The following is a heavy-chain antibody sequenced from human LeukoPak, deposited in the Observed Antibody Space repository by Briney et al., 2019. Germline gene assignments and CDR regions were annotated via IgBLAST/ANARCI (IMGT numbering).Heavy chain of an antibody. Sequence: ASVKVSCKASGYTSTGYYMHWVRQAPGHGLEWMGWINPNSGGTNYAQKFQGRVTMTRDTSISTAYMELSRLRSDDTAVYYCAREGGIGDIAVAKRRYFDYWGQGTLVTVSS. D-gene: IGHD6-19*01. CDR3: AREGGIGDIAVAKRRYFDY. CDR2: INPNSGGT. CDR1: GYTSTGYY. V-gene: IGHV1-2*02. J-gene: IGHJ4*02.